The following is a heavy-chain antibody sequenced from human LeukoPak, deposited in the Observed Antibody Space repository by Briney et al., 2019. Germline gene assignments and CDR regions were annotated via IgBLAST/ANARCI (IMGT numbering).Heavy chain of an antibody. CDR2: IIPILGIA. Sequence: SVKVSCKASGGTFSSYTISWVRQAPGQGLEWMGRIIPILGIANYAQKFQGRVTITADKSTSTAYMELSSLRSEDTAVYYCARELGACGYYHRYIYYFDYWGQGTLVTVSS. CDR1: GGTFSSYT. D-gene: IGHD3-3*01. V-gene: IGHV1-69*04. CDR3: ARELGACGYYHRYIYYFDY. J-gene: IGHJ4*02.